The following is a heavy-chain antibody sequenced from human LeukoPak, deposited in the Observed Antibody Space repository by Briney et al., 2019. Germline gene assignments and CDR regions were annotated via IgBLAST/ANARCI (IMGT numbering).Heavy chain of an antibody. J-gene: IGHJ3*02. CDR1: GYSFTNYW. D-gene: IGHD6-13*01. V-gene: IGHV5-51*01. CDR3: ARRDSSSEDAYDPSDI. Sequence: GESLKISCEGSGYSFTNYWIGWVRQMPGKGLEWMGVIYPGDSDTRYSPSFQGQVTISADRSISTAYLQWSSLEASDTAMYYCARRDSSSEDAYDPSDIWGQGTMVTVSS. CDR2: IYPGDSDT.